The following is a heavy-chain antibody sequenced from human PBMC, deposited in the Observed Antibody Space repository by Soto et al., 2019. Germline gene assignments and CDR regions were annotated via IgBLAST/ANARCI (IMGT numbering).Heavy chain of an antibody. CDR3: TKSTQHYYYRSGLEVDYGMEV. V-gene: IGHV3-30*18. D-gene: IGHD3-22*01. CDR2: ISYDGSNK. J-gene: IGHJ6*01. Sequence: PGGSLRLSCAASGFTFSSYGMHWVRQAPGKGLEWVAVISYDGSNKYYADSVKGRFTISRDNSKNTLYLQMNSLRAEDTAVYYCTKSTQHYYYRSGLEVDYGMEVWGQGTTVTVTS. CDR1: GFTFSSYG.